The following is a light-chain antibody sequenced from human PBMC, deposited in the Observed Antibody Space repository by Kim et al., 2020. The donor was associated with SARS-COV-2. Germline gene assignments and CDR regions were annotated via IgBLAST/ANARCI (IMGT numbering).Light chain of an antibody. V-gene: IGLV3-1*01. Sequence: SYELTQPPSVSVSPGQTASITCSGDRLGDKYVCWYQQRPGQSPMLVIYEDTRRPSGIPERFSASNSGNTATLTISVTQDMDEADYYCQARDSSNVVFGGG. CDR2: EDT. CDR1: RLGDKY. CDR3: QARDSSNVV. J-gene: IGLJ3*02.